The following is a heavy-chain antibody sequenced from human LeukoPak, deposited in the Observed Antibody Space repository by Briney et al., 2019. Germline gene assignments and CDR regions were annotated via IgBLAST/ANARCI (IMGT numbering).Heavy chain of an antibody. CDR1: GGSFSGYY. D-gene: IGHD4-17*01. CDR3: AAGASTVTTARWFDP. CDR2: INHSGST. Sequence: SETLSLTCAVYGGSFSGYYWSWIRQPPGKGLEWIGEINHSGSTNYNPSLKSRVTISVDTSKNQFSPKLSSVTAADTAVYYCAAGASTVTTARWFDPWGQGTLVTVSS. V-gene: IGHV4-34*01. J-gene: IGHJ5*02.